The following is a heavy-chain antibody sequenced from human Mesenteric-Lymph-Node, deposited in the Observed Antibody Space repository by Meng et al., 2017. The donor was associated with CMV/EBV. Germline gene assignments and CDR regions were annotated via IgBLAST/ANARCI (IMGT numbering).Heavy chain of an antibody. CDR2: IKKDGSEK. V-gene: IGHV3-7*01. D-gene: IGHD4-17*01. CDR3: ASGLRSTGDY. J-gene: IGHJ4*02. Sequence: GESLKISCAASGFTFGDYWMTWVRQAPGKGLEWVANIKKDGSEKYYVDSVKGRFTVSRDNAKNSLYLQMNSLSAEDTAVYYCASGLRSTGDYWGQGTLVTVSS. CDR1: GFTFGDYW.